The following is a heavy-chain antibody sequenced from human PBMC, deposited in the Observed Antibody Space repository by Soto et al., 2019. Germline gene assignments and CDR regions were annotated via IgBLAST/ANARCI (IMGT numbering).Heavy chain of an antibody. CDR1: GGTFSSYA. CDR3: ARGRITIFGVVRTNYYGMDV. CDR2: IIPIFGTA. D-gene: IGHD3-3*01. J-gene: IGHJ6*02. Sequence: SVKVSCKASGGTFSSYAISWVRQAPGQGLEWMGGIIPIFGTANYAQKFQGRVTITADESTSTAYMELSSLRSEDTAVYYCARGRITIFGVVRTNYYGMDVWGQGTTVTVSS. V-gene: IGHV1-69*13.